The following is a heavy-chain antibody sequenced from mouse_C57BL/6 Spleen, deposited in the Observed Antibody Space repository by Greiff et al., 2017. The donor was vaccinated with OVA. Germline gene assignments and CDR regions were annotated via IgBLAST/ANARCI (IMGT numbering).Heavy chain of an antibody. CDR1: GYTFTDYY. J-gene: IGHJ3*01. D-gene: IGHD3-2*02. V-gene: IGHV1-19*01. CDR2: INPYNGGT. Sequence: VQLQQSGPVLVKPGASVKMSCKASGYTFTDYYMNWVKQSHGKSLEWIGVINPYNGGTSYNQKFKGKATLTVDKSSSTAYMELNSLTSEDSAVYYCARAQATAWFAYWGQGTLVTVSA. CDR3: ARAQATAWFAY.